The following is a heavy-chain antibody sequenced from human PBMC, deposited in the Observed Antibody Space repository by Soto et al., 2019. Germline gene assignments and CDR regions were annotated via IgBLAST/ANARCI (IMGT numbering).Heavy chain of an antibody. CDR1: GYSFTSYW. J-gene: IGHJ6*02. CDR2: IDPSDSYT. Sequence: PGESLKISCKGSGYSFTSYWISWVRQMPGKGLEWMGRIDPSDSYTNYSPSFQGHVTISADKSISTAYLQWSSLKASDTAMYYCASTLSYYYGMDAWGQGTTVTVSS. CDR3: ASTLSYYYGMDA. V-gene: IGHV5-10-1*01.